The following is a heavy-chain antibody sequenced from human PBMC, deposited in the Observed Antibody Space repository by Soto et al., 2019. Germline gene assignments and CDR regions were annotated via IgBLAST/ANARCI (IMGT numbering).Heavy chain of an antibody. CDR3: ARDPGYCSGGSCYYFDY. Sequence: QVQLVQSGAEVKKPGSSVKVSCKASGGTFSSYAISWVRQAPGQGLEWMGGIIPSFGPANYAKKFQGRVTITADESTSTAYMELSSLRFDDTAVYYCARDPGYCSGGSCYYFDYWGQGTLVTVSS. CDR2: IIPSFGPA. CDR1: GGTFSSYA. V-gene: IGHV1-69*01. J-gene: IGHJ4*02. D-gene: IGHD2-15*01.